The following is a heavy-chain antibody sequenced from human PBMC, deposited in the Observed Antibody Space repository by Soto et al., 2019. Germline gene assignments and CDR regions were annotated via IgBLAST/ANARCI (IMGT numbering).Heavy chain of an antibody. Sequence: ETLSLSCTVAGACMSSYYWSWIRQPPGKGLEWIGYIYYSGSTNYNPSLKSRVTISVDTSKNQFSLKLSSVTAADTAVYYCARLSGSFPRLFDPWGQGTLVTV. J-gene: IGHJ5*02. CDR1: GACMSSYY. CDR3: ARLSGSFPRLFDP. CDR2: IYYSGST. V-gene: IGHV4-59*01. D-gene: IGHD1-26*01.